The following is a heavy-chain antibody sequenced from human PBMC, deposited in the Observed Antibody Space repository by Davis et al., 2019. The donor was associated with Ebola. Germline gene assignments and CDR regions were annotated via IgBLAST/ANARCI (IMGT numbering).Heavy chain of an antibody. J-gene: IGHJ6*02. Sequence: SVKVSCKASGGTFSSYAISWVRQAPGQGLEWMGGIIPIFGTANYAQKFQGRVTITADESTSTAYMELSSLRSGDTAVYYCAREVSSSSYYYYYGMDVWGQGTTVTVSS. CDR3: AREVSSSSYYYYYGMDV. CDR1: GGTFSSYA. CDR2: IIPIFGTA. V-gene: IGHV1-69*13. D-gene: IGHD6-6*01.